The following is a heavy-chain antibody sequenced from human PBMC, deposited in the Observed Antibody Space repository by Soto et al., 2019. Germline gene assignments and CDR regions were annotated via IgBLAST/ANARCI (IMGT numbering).Heavy chain of an antibody. V-gene: IGHV1-8*01. Sequence: ASVKVSCKASGYTFTSYDINWVRQATGQGLEWMGWMNPNSGNTGYAQKFQGRVTMTRNTSIGTAYMELSSLRSEDTAVYYCARGRGNYGHTYYYYYYMDVWGKGTTVTVSS. CDR1: GYTFTSYD. CDR3: ARGRGNYGHTYYYYYYMDV. J-gene: IGHJ6*03. CDR2: MNPNSGNT. D-gene: IGHD1-7*01.